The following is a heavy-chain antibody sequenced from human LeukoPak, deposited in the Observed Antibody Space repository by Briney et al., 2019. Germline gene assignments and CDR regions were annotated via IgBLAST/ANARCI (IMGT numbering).Heavy chain of an antibody. CDR1: GGSISSYY. J-gene: IGHJ4*02. CDR3: ATLTVTESFDY. CDR2: IYTSGST. V-gene: IGHV4-4*07. D-gene: IGHD4-17*01. Sequence: SETLSLTCTVSGGSISSYYWSWIRQPAGKGLEYIGRIYTSGSTNYNPPLKSRVTMSVDTSKNQFSLRLNSVTAADTAVYYCATLTVTESFDYWGQGTLVTVSS.